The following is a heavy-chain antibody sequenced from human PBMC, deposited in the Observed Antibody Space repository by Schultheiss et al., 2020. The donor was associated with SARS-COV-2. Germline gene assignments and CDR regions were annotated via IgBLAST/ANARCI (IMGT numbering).Heavy chain of an antibody. CDR1: GGSFSGYY. V-gene: IGHV4-34*01. J-gene: IGHJ2*01. CDR2: INHSGST. CDR3: ARGGGPRPYYYDSSGYYYARYFDL. Sequence: SETLSLTCAVYGGSFSGYYWSWIRQPPGKGLEWIGEINHSGSTNYNPSLKSRVTMSADTSKKQISLKLSSVTPADTAVYYCARGGGPRPYYYDSSGYYYARYFDLWGRGTLVTVSS. D-gene: IGHD3-22*01.